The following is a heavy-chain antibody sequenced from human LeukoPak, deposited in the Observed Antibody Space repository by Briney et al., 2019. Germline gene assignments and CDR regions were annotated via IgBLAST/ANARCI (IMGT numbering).Heavy chain of an antibody. Sequence: ASVKVSCKASGYTFTGYYMHWVRQAPGQGLEWMGWINPNSGGTNYAQKFQGRVTMTRDTSTNTVYMELSSLRSEDTAVYYCARERKNHIVVVTAEADGFDIWGQGTMVTVSS. CDR1: GYTFTGYY. V-gene: IGHV1-2*02. J-gene: IGHJ3*02. CDR3: ARERKNHIVVVTAEADGFDI. D-gene: IGHD2-21*02. CDR2: INPNSGGT.